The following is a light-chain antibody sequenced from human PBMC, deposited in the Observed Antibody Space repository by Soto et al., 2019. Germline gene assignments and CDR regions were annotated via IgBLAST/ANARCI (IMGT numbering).Light chain of an antibody. J-gene: IGKJ1*01. Sequence: DIQMTQSPSTLSASVGDRVTITCRAGQSMSGWLAWYQQKPGKAPKLLIYDASNLESGVPSRFGGSGSGTEFTLTISSLQPDDFATYYCQHYNSYSEAFGQGTKVDIK. CDR2: DAS. V-gene: IGKV1-5*01. CDR3: QHYNSYSEA. CDR1: QSMSGW.